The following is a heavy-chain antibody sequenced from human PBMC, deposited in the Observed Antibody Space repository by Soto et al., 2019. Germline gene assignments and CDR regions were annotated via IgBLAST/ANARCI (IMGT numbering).Heavy chain of an antibody. V-gene: IGHV3-20*01. J-gene: IGHJ4*02. Sequence: GGSLRLSCAASGFTFDDYGMSWVLQAPGKGLEWVSGINWNGGSTGYADSVKGRFTISRDNAKNSLYLQMNSLRAEDTALYHCARRWGDYDLLDYWGQGTLVTVSS. CDR1: GFTFDDYG. D-gene: IGHD3-9*01. CDR3: ARRWGDYDLLDY. CDR2: INWNGGST.